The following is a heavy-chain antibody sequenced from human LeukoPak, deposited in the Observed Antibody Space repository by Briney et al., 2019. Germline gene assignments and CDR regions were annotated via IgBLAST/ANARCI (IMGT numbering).Heavy chain of an antibody. V-gene: IGHV3-21*01. J-gene: IGHJ4*02. CDR3: ARDAPHCSSTSCYLYYFDY. CDR2: ISSSSSYI. D-gene: IGHD2-2*01. Sequence: GGSLRLSCAASGFTFSSCSMNWVRQAPGKGLEWVSSISSSSSYIYYADSVKGRFTISRDNAKNSLYLQMNSLRAEDTAVYYCARDAPHCSSTSCYLYYFDYWGQGTLVTVSS. CDR1: GFTFSSCS.